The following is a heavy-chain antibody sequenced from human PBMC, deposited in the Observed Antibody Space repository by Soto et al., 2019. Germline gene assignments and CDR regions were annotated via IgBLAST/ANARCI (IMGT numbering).Heavy chain of an antibody. V-gene: IGHV3-23*01. CDR2: ISGSGGST. J-gene: IGHJ4*02. CDR1: GFTFSSYA. D-gene: IGHD2-15*01. Sequence: PGGSLRLSCAASGFTFSSYAMSWVRQAPEKGLEWVSAISGSGGSTYYADSVKGRFTISRDNSKNTLYLQMNSLRAEDTAVYYCAKGSRIVVVVAAKIFDYWGQGTLVTVSS. CDR3: AKGSRIVVVVAAKIFDY.